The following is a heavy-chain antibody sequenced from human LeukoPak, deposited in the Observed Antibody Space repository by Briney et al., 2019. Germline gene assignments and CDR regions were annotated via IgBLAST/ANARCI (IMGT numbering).Heavy chain of an antibody. CDR1: GFSFSSYA. V-gene: IGHV4-34*01. J-gene: IGHJ6*02. CDR2: INHSGST. CDR3: ARGRMVRGVTYYYYYYGMDV. Sequence: GSLRLSCAASGFSFSSYAINWIRQPPRKGLEWIGEINHSGSTNYNPSLKSRVTISVDTSKNQFSLKLSSVTAADTAVYYCARGRMVRGVTYYYYYYGMDVWGQGTTVTVSS. D-gene: IGHD3-10*01.